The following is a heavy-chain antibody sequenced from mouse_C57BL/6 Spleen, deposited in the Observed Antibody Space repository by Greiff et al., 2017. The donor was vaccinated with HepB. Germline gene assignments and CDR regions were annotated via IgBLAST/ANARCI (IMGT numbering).Heavy chain of an antibody. CDR1: GYTFTGYW. D-gene: IGHD1-1*01. V-gene: IGHV1-9*01. Sequence: VQLQQSGAELMKPGASVKLSCKATGYTFTGYWIEWVKQRPGHGLEWIGEILPGSGSTNYNEKFKGKATFTADTSSNTAYMQLSSLTTEDSAIYYCASPFITTMVATPYYFDYWGQGTTLTVSS. J-gene: IGHJ2*01. CDR2: ILPGSGST. CDR3: ASPFITTMVATPYYFDY.